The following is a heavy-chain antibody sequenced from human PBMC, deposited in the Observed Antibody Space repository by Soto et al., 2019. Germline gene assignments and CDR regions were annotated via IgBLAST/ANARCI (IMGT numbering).Heavy chain of an antibody. CDR3: ARGLSYYYGSGSYGSASYYYYYMDV. Sequence: ASETLSLTCAVYGGSFSGYYWSWIRQPPGKGLEWIGEINRSGSTNYNPSLKSRVTISVDTSKNQFSLKLSSVTAADTAVYYCARGLSYYYGSGSYGSASYYYYYMDVWGKGTTVTVSS. CDR1: GGSFSGYY. CDR2: INRSGST. V-gene: IGHV4-34*01. J-gene: IGHJ6*03. D-gene: IGHD3-10*01.